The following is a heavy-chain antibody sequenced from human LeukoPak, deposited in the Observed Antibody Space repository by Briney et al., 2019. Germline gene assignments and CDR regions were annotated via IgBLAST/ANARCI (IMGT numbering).Heavy chain of an antibody. CDR3: ARGHYYYYDSSGYYH. CDR1: GFTFSSYS. J-gene: IGHJ5*02. CDR2: ISSSSTI. Sequence: GGSLRLSCAASGFTFSSYSMNWVRQAPGMRLEWVSYISSSSTIYYADSVKGRFTISRDNAKNSLYLQMNSLRAEDTAVYYCARGHYYYYDSSGYYHWGQGTLVTASS. V-gene: IGHV3-48*04. D-gene: IGHD3-22*01.